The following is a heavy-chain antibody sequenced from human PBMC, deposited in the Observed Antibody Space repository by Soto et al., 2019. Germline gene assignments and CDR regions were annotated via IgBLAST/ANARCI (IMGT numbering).Heavy chain of an antibody. Sequence: ASVKVSCKASGYTSTGYYMHWVRQAPGQGLEWMGWINPNSGGTNYAQKFQGRVTMTRDTSISTAYMELSRLRSDDTAVYYCAREIVVVPAAMRQYAFDIWGQGTMVTVSS. D-gene: IGHD2-2*01. J-gene: IGHJ3*02. CDR3: AREIVVVPAAMRQYAFDI. CDR2: INPNSGGT. V-gene: IGHV1-2*02. CDR1: GYTSTGYY.